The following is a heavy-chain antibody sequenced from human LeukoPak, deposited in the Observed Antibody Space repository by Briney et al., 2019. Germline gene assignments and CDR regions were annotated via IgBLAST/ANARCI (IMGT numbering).Heavy chain of an antibody. V-gene: IGHV4-34*01. CDR3: ARATLLWFGDYFDY. Sequence: SETLSLTCAVYGGSFSGCYWSWIRQPPGKGLEWIGEINHSGSTNYNPSLKGRVTISVDTSKNQFSLKLSSVTAADTAVYYCARATLLWFGDYFDYWGQGTLVTVSS. D-gene: IGHD3-10*01. J-gene: IGHJ4*02. CDR2: INHSGST. CDR1: GGSFSGCY.